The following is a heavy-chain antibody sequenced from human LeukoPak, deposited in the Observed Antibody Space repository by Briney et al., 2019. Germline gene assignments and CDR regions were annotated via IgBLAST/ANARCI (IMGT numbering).Heavy chain of an antibody. D-gene: IGHD3-9*01. CDR2: INHSGST. V-gene: IGHV4-34*01. J-gene: IGHJ4*02. Sequence: SETLSLTCAVYGGSLSGYYWSWIRQPPGKGLEWIGEINHSGSTNYNPSLKSRVTISVDTSMNQFSLKLSSVTAADTAVYYCARVGYFDWLYYFDYWGQGTLVTVSS. CDR1: GGSLSGYY. CDR3: ARVGYFDWLYYFDY.